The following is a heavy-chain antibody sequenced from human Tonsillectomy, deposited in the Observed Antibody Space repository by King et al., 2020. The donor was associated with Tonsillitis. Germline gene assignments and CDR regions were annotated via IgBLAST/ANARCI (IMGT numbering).Heavy chain of an antibody. CDR3: ARYVSGSFDY. CDR2: MYYSGTS. CDR1: CGSISSSDPY. V-gene: IGHV4-39*01. Sequence: LQLQESGPGVVKPSETLSLTCTVSCGSISSSDPYLAWIRQPPGKGLEGIGYMYYSGTSFYNPSLKSRIPISGGTSENRFSLRLSSVTAADTAVYFCARYVSGSFDYWGQGALVTVSS. J-gene: IGHJ4*02. D-gene: IGHD1-26*01.